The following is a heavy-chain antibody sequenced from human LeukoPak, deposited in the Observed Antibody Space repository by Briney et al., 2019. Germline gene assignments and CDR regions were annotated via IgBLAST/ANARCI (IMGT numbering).Heavy chain of an antibody. D-gene: IGHD4-11*01. CDR2: IYTSGST. J-gene: IGHJ5*02. CDR3: ARDDYSNLNNWFDP. V-gene: IGHV4-61*02. CDR1: GGSISSGSYY. Sequence: SSETLSLTCTVSGGSISSGSYYWSWIRQPAGKGLEWIGRIYTSGSTYYNPSLKSRVTISVDTSKNQFSLKLSSVTAADTTVYYCARDDYSNLNNWFDPWGQGTLVTVSS.